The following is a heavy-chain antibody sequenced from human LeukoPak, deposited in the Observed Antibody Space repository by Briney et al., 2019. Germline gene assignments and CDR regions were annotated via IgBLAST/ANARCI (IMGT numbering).Heavy chain of an antibody. CDR3: ARDGRHGLIFVGY. CDR2: INPSSGGT. CDR1: GYTFTGYY. V-gene: IGHV1-2*02. J-gene: IGHJ4*02. Sequence: GASVKVSCKASGYTFTGYYMHWVRQAPGQGLEWMGWINPSSGGTNYAQKFQGRVTMTRDTSISTAYMELSRLRSDDTAVYYCARDGRHGLIFVGYWGQGTLVTVSS. D-gene: IGHD3-10*01.